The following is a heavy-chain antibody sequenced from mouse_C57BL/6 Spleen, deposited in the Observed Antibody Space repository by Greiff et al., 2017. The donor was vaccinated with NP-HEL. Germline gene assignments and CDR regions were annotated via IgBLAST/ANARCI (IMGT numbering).Heavy chain of an antibody. V-gene: IGHV1-19*01. CDR1: GYTFTDYY. CDR3: ARENSRTHYFDY. Sequence: VQLQQSGPVLVKPGASVKMSCKASGYTFTDYYMNWVKQSHGKSLEWIGVINPYNGGTSYNQKFKGKATLTVAKYSSTAYMELNSLTSEDSAVYYCARENSRTHYFDYWGQGTTLTVSS. CDR2: INPYNGGT. D-gene: IGHD5-1*01. J-gene: IGHJ2*01.